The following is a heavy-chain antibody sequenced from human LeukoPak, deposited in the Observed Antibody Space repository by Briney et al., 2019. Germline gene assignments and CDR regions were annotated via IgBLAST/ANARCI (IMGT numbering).Heavy chain of an antibody. V-gene: IGHV3-21*01. Sequence: GGSLRLSCAASGFTFSSYWMHWVRQPPGKGLVWVSSISSSSSYIYYADSVKGRFTISRDNAKNSLYLQMNSLRAEDTAVYYCARLVRIVGAAVFDYWGQGTLVTVSS. CDR1: GFTFSSYW. CDR3: ARLVRIVGAAVFDY. J-gene: IGHJ4*02. CDR2: ISSSSSYI. D-gene: IGHD1-26*01.